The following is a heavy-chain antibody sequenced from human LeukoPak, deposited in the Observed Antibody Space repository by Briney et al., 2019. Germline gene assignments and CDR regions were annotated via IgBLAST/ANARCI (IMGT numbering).Heavy chain of an antibody. V-gene: IGHV3-66*04. CDR2: IRGDTST. J-gene: IGHJ4*02. Sequence: PGGSLRLSCAASGFTASSTSVIWVRQAQGKVMECVSYIRGDTSTEYAEYVRGRFTISRDDANNTVYLQMNSLRVEDTSVYYCARRRGGYGDGDFDYWGQGTLVTVSS. CDR3: ARRRGGYGDGDFDY. CDR1: GFTASSTS. D-gene: IGHD4-17*01.